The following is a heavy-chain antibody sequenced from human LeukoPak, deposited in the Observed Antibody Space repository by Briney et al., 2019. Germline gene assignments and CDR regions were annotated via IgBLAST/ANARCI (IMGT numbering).Heavy chain of an antibody. CDR1: GFTFSSYA. D-gene: IGHD4-23*01. J-gene: IGHJ5*02. CDR3: ARGGYGGNDNWFDP. V-gene: IGHV3-23*01. CDR2: ISGSGGST. Sequence: PGGSLRLSCAASGFTFSSYAMSWVRQAPGKGLEWVSAISGSGGSTYYADSVKGRFTISRDNSKNTLYLQLNSLRVEDTAVYYCARGGYGGNDNWFDPWGQGTLVTVSS.